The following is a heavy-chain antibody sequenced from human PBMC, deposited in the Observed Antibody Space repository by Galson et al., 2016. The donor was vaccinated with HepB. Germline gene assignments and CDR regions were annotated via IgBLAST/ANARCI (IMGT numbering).Heavy chain of an antibody. CDR1: GFSLTTSGVG. D-gene: IGHD1-26*01. J-gene: IGHJ6*02. CDR2: IYWNDDK. V-gene: IGHV2-5*01. CDR3: AHSRVGATGDYYYGLDV. Sequence: PALVKPTQTLTLTCTFSGFSLTTSGVGVGWIRQPPGKALEWLTLIYWNDDKRYSPSLKTRLSITKDTSKNQVVLTMTNMDPVDTATYYCAHSRVGATGDYYYGLDVWGQGTTVTASS.